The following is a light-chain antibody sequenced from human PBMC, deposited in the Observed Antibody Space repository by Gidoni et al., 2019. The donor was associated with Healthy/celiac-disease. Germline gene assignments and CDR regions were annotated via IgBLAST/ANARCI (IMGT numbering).Light chain of an antibody. CDR3: QQYVGSPRT. CDR2: DAS. V-gene: IGKV3-20*01. Sequence: VLTQSPGTLSLSPGERATLSCRASQTISISYLAWYQQKPGQAPRLLISDASTRATGIPDRFSVSGSGTDFTLTISRLEPEDFAVYYCQQYVGSPRTFGQGTKVEIK. CDR1: QTISISY. J-gene: IGKJ1*01.